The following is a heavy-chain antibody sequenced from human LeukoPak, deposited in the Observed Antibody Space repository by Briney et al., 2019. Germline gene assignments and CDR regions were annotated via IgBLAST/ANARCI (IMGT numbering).Heavy chain of an antibody. CDR2: ISSSSSYI. CDR1: GFTFSSSN. V-gene: IGHV3-21*01. J-gene: IGHJ6*02. CDR3: ATEKNYGDYNAYGMDV. Sequence: GGSLRLSCVVSGFTFSSSNMNWVRQAPGRGLEWVSSISSSSSYIYYADSAKGRFTISRDNAKNSLSLQMNSLRAEDTAVYYCATEKNYGDYNAYGMDVWGQGTTVIVSS. D-gene: IGHD4-17*01.